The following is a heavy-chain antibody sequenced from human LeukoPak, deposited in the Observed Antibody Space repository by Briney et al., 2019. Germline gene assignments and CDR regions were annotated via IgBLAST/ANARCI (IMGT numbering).Heavy chain of an antibody. CDR2: ISGSGGST. V-gene: IGHV3-23*01. D-gene: IGHD3-22*01. J-gene: IGHJ6*02. CDR3: ARDRYSSGGLDV. Sequence: GGSLRLSCAASGFTFSSYAMSWVRQAPGKGLEWVSAISGSGGSTYYADSVKGRFTISRDNSKNTLYLQMNSLRAEDTAVYYCARDRYSSGGLDVWGQGTTVTVSS. CDR1: GFTFSSYA.